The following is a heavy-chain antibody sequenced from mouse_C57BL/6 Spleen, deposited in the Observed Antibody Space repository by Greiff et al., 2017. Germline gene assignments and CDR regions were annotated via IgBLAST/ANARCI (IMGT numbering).Heavy chain of an antibody. CDR2: ISDGGSYT. V-gene: IGHV5-4*01. Sequence: EVNVVESGGGLVKPGGSLKLSCAASGFTFSSYAMSWVRQTPEKSLEWVATISDGGSYTYYPDNVKGRFTISRDNANNNLYLQMSHLNSEDTAMYYCARDDDYDGYAMDYGGQGTSVTVSS. CDR3: ARDDDYDGYAMDY. D-gene: IGHD2-4*01. J-gene: IGHJ4*01. CDR1: GFTFSSYA.